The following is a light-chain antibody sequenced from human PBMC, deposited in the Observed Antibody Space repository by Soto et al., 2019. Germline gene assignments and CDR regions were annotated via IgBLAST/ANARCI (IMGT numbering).Light chain of an antibody. CDR1: LLQSNGYNY. CDR3: MQALQLPRT. J-gene: IGKJ1*01. Sequence: DIVVTQSPLSLPVTPGEPASISCRSSLLQSNGYNYLHWYLQKPGQSPQLLIYWGSNRASGVPDRFSGSGSGTDFTLKISRVEAEDVGIYYCMQALQLPRTFGQGTKVEIK. CDR2: WGS. V-gene: IGKV2-28*01.